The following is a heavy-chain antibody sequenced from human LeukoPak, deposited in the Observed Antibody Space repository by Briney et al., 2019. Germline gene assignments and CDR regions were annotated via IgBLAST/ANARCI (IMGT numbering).Heavy chain of an antibody. Sequence: SETLSLTCAVYGGSFSGYYWSWIRQPPGKGLEWIGEINHSGSTNYNPSLKSRVTISVDTSKNQFSLKLSSVTAADTAVYYCARLGQRWLQLKGSYFDYWGQGTLVTVSS. CDR1: GGSFSGYY. D-gene: IGHD5-24*01. CDR2: INHSGST. V-gene: IGHV4-34*01. CDR3: ARLGQRWLQLKGSYFDY. J-gene: IGHJ4*02.